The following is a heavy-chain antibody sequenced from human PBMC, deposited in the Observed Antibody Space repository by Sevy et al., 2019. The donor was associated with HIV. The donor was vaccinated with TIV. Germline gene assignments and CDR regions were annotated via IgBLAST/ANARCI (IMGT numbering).Heavy chain of an antibody. D-gene: IGHD6-13*01. CDR1: RFIFNDYG. V-gene: IGHV3-30*02. Sequence: GSLRLSCAASRFIFNDYGMHWVRQAPGKGLEWVAFIKYDGNDKYYADSMRGRFTISRDNSKNMLFLQMNSLRSEDTAMYYCAKNTAAAGAGGFDYWGQGTLVTVSS. CDR2: IKYDGNDK. J-gene: IGHJ4*02. CDR3: AKNTAAAGAGGFDY.